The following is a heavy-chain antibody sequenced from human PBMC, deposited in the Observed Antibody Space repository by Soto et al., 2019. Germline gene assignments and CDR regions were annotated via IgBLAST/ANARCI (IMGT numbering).Heavy chain of an antibody. D-gene: IGHD3-16*02. Sequence: PAETLSLTCASSGVSISSGGYSLGWLRTPPGQGREWIGYIDHSGSTYYNPSLKRRVTISVDRTKNQFSLMLSPVAAADTAVYYCAGLQSMRLSGLYPWGQGNLVTVSS. V-gene: IGHV4-30-2*01. J-gene: IGHJ5*02. CDR1: GVSISSGGYS. CDR2: IDHSGST. CDR3: AGLQSMRLSGLYP.